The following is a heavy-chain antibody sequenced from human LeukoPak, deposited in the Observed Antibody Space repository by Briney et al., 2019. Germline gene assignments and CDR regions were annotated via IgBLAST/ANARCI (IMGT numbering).Heavy chain of an antibody. CDR2: ISGSGGST. V-gene: IGHV3-23*01. Sequence: GGSLRLSCAASGFTFSSYAMSWVRQAPGKGLEWVSAISGSGGSTYYADSVKGRFTISRDNSKNTLYLQMNSLRAEDTAVYYCAKITMVRVINWFDPWGREPWSPSPQ. CDR3: AKITMVRVINWFDP. D-gene: IGHD3-10*01. J-gene: IGHJ5*02. CDR1: GFTFSSYA.